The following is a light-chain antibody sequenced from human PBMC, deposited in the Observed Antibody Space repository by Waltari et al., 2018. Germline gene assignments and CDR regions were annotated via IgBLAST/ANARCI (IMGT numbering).Light chain of an antibody. V-gene: IGKV1-39*01. J-gene: IGKJ2*01. CDR2: AAS. CDR1: QTINTY. CDR3: QQTYTAPYT. Sequence: DIQMTQSPSSLSASVGDRVTITCRASQTINTYLNWYQQKPGKAPKLLMYAASTLQSGVPARFSGGESGTAFTLIISGLQPEDFATYFCQQTYTAPYTFGQGTRLEI.